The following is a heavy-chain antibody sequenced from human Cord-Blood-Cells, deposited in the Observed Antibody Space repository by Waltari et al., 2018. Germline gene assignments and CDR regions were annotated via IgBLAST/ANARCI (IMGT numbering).Heavy chain of an antibody. V-gene: IGHV4-59*01. J-gene: IGHJ3*02. CDR3: AGGIVATGEDAFDI. D-gene: IGHD5-12*01. CDR1: GGSISSSY. Sequence: QVQLQESGPGLVKPSETLSLTCTVSGGSISSSYWRWLRQPPGKGLEWIGYIYYSGSTNYNPSLKSRVTISVDTSKNQFSLKLSSVTAADTAVYYCAGGIVATGEDAFDIWGQGTMVTVSS. CDR2: IYYSGST.